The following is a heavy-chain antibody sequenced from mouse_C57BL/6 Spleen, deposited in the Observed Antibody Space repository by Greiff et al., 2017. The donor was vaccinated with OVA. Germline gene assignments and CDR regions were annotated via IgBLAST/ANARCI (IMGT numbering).Heavy chain of an antibody. Sequence: QVQLQQSGPELVKPGASVKISCKASGYAFSSSWMNWVKQRPGKGLEWIGRIYPGDGDTNYNGKFKGKATLTADKSSSTAYMQLSSLTSEDSAVYFCARGMVTGDYFDYWGQGTTLTVSS. CDR1: GYAFSSSW. J-gene: IGHJ2*01. V-gene: IGHV1-82*01. CDR2: IYPGDGDT. CDR3: ARGMVTGDYFDY. D-gene: IGHD2-2*01.